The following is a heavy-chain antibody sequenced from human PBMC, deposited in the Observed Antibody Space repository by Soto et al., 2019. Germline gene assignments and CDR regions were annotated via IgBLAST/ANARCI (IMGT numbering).Heavy chain of an antibody. Sequence: PGGSLRLSCAASGFTFSSYAMHWVRQAPGKGLEWVAVISYDGSNKYYADSVKGRFTISRDNSKNTLYLQMNSLRAEDTAVYYCARETLYDSSGYYYVIGAFDIWGQGTMVTVSS. D-gene: IGHD3-22*01. CDR3: ARETLYDSSGYYYVIGAFDI. CDR1: GFTFSSYA. CDR2: ISYDGSNK. V-gene: IGHV3-30-3*01. J-gene: IGHJ3*02.